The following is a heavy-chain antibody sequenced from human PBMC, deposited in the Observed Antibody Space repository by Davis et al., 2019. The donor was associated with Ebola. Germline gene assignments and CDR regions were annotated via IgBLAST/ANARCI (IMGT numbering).Heavy chain of an antibody. CDR2: ISAYNGNT. D-gene: IGHD6-13*01. CDR3: ARSIASAGYNWFDP. CDR1: GYTFTSYG. J-gene: IGHJ5*02. V-gene: IGHV1-18*01. Sequence: ASVKVSCKASGYTFTSYGISWVRQAPGQGLEWMGWISAYNGNTNYAQKLQGRVTMTTDTSTSTAYMDLRSLRSDDTAVYSCARSIASAGYNWFDPWGQGTLVTVSS.